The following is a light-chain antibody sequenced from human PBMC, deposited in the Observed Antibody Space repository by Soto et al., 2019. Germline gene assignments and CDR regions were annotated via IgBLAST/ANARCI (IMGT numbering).Light chain of an antibody. V-gene: IGKV1-17*01. Sequence: DIEMTQSPCSLYTSVGARVTITCRASQGISNDLGWYQQKPGKDPKRLIYAASILQSGVTSRFSGRRTGTEFELTICIQQPEDFGNDYSLQHKSYPNIVGERNKLE. J-gene: IGKJ2*01. CDR3: LQHKSYPNI. CDR1: QGISND. CDR2: AAS.